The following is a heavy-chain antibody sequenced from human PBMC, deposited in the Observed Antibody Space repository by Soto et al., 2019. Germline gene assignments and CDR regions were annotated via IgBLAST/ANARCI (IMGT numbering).Heavy chain of an antibody. D-gene: IGHD3-22*01. CDR2: ISAYNGNT. V-gene: IGHV1-18*01. J-gene: IGHJ4*02. Sequence: GASVKVSCKASGYTFTSYGISWVRQAPGQGLEWMGWISAYNGNTNYAQKLQGRVTMTTDTSTSTAYMELRSLRSDDTAVYYCARGNYYDSSGYYDYFDYWGQGTLVTVSS. CDR3: ARGNYYDSSGYYDYFDY. CDR1: GYTFTSYG.